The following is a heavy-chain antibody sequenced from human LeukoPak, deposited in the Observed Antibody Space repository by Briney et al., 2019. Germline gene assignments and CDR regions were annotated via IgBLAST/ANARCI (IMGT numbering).Heavy chain of an antibody. V-gene: IGHV4-39*01. Sequence: SETLSLTCSVSGDSISGISYYWGWIRQPPGKGLEWIGKIYYSGSSYNIPSLESRVVISLDTSRNQFSLKLTSVTATDTAVYYCARQGAVGATGFDFWGQGILVTVSS. CDR2: IYYSGSS. CDR3: ARQGAVGATGFDF. CDR1: GDSISGISYY. D-gene: IGHD1-26*01. J-gene: IGHJ4*02.